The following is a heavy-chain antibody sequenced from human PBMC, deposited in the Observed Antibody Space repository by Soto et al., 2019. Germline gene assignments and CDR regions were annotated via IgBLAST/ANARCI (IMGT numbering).Heavy chain of an antibody. CDR1: GGSFSGYY. J-gene: IGHJ4*02. CDR3: ARRPFGGVILYNY. CDR2: INHSGST. Sequence: QVQLQQWGAGLLKPSETLSLTCAVSGGSFSGYYWSWIRQPPGKGLEWIGEINHSGSTNYNPSLKSRVTISVDTSKNQFSLKLSSVTAADTAVYYCARRPFGGVILYNYWGQGTLVTVSS. D-gene: IGHD3-16*01. V-gene: IGHV4-34*01.